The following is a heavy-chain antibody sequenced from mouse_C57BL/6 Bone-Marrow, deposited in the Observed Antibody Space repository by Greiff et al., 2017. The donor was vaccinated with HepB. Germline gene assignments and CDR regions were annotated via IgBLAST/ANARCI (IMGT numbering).Heavy chain of an antibody. CDR2: IDPETGGT. CDR1: GYTFTDYE. Sequence: VQLQQSGAELVRPGASVTLSCKASGYTFTDYEMHWVKQTPVHGLEWIGAIDPETGGTAYNQKFKGKAILTADKASITAYMELRSLTSEDSAVYYCTPYYYGSSYYAMDYWGQGTSVTVSS. J-gene: IGHJ4*01. V-gene: IGHV1-15*01. D-gene: IGHD1-1*01. CDR3: TPYYYGSSYYAMDY.